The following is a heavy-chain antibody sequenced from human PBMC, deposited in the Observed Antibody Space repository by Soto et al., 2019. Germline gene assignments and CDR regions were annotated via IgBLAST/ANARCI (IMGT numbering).Heavy chain of an antibody. V-gene: IGHV1-69*13. D-gene: IGHD2-15*01. CDR3: GRDGGTHSGASDY. CDR2: IIPIFGTA. CDR1: GGTFSSYS. Sequence: SVKVSSTASGGTFSSYSFNWLPQAPGQWLEWMGEIIPIFGTANYAQKFQGRVTITADESTSTAYMELSSLRSEDTAVYYCGRDGGTHSGASDYGDQGPQVIVSS. J-gene: IGHJ4*02.